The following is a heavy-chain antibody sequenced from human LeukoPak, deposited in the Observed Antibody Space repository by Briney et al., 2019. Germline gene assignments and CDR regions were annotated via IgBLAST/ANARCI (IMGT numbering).Heavy chain of an antibody. CDR3: AKAKPQLTPRYFDY. CDR1: GFTFSSNW. D-gene: IGHD1-1*01. V-gene: IGHV3-7*03. Sequence: GGSLRLSCATSGFTFSSNWMSWVRHAPGRGLEWVANIKPDGSAEYYAASVKGRFTVSRDNAKNSLYLQMNSLRAEDMAAYYCAKAKPQLTPRYFDYWGQGTLVTVSS. CDR2: IKPDGSAE. J-gene: IGHJ4*02.